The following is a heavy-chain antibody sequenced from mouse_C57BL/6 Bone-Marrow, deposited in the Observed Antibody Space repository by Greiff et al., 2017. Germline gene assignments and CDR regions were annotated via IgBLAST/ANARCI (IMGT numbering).Heavy chain of an antibody. V-gene: IGHV5-6*01. CDR2: ISSGGSYT. CDR1: GFTFSSYG. Sequence: EVQVVESGGDLVKPGGSLKLSCAASGFTFSSYGMSWVRQTPDKRLEWVATISSGGSYTYYPDSVKGRFTISRDNAKNTLYLQMSSLKSEDTAMXYCARGIYYLYFDYWGQGTTLTVSS. D-gene: IGHD1-1*01. J-gene: IGHJ2*01. CDR3: ARGIYYLYFDY.